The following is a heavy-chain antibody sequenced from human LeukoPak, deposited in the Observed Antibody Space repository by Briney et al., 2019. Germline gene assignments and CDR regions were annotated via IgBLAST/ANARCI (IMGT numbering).Heavy chain of an antibody. J-gene: IGHJ4*02. D-gene: IGHD6-19*01. V-gene: IGHV4-59*01. CDR1: GGSISSYY. CDR3: ARDKEAGTFDY. Sequence: SETPSLTCTVSGGSISSYYWSWIRQPPGKGLEWIGYIYYSGSTNYNPSLKSRVTISVDTSKNQFSLKLSSVTAADTAVYYCARDKEAGTFDYWGQGTLVTVSS. CDR2: IYYSGST.